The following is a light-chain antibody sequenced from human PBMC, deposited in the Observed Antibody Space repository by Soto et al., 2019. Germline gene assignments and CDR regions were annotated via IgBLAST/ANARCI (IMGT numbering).Light chain of an antibody. CDR1: QSVSSSF. CDR2: GAT. J-gene: IGKJ1*01. V-gene: IGKV3-20*01. CDR3: QQYGSSPLT. Sequence: EIVLTQSPGTLSLSPGERATLSCRASQSVSSSFLAWYQQKPGQAPRLLIYGATTRATGIPDRFRGSGSGTDFTLTISRLEAEDFAVYYCQQYGSSPLTFGQGTKVDIK.